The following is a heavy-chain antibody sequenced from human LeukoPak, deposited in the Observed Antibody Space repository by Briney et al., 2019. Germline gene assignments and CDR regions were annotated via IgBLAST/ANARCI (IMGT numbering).Heavy chain of an antibody. CDR3: ARPMSGYSYGYGYAFDI. J-gene: IGHJ3*02. D-gene: IGHD5-18*01. CDR1: GYSFTSCW. V-gene: IGHV5-51*01. Sequence: GESLKISCKGSGYSFTSCWIGWVRQMPGKGLEWMGIIYPGDSDTRYSPSFQGQVTISADKSISTAYLQWSSLKASDTAMYYCARPMSGYSYGYGYAFDIWGQGTMVTVSS. CDR2: IYPGDSDT.